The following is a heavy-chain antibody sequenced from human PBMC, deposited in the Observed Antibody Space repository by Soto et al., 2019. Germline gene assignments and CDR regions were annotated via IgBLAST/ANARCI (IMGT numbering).Heavy chain of an antibody. CDR3: ARLKRERNRFYGGNSFDY. CDR2: IKQDGSEK. CDR1: GFTFSSYW. D-gene: IGHD4-17*01. Sequence: GGSLRLSCAASGFTFSSYWMSWVRQAPGKGLEWVANIKQDGSEKYYVDSVKGRFTISRDNAKNSLYLQMNSLRAEDTAVYYCARLKRERNRFYGGNSFDYWGQGTLVTVSS. J-gene: IGHJ4*02. V-gene: IGHV3-7*01.